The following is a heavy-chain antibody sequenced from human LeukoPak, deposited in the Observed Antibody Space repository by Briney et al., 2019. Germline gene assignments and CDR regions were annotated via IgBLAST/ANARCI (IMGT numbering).Heavy chain of an antibody. CDR1: GFTFSSYG. D-gene: IGHD5-12*01. CDR3: ATQVAHGASFAH. CDR2: IPYDGSNK. J-gene: IGHJ4*02. V-gene: IGHV3-30*02. Sequence: GGSLRLSCAASGFTFSSYGMYWVRQAPGRGLEWVAFIPYDGSNKYYADSVTGRFTISRDNSKNTLYLQMNSLRAEDTAVYYCATQVAHGASFAHWGQGTLVTVSS.